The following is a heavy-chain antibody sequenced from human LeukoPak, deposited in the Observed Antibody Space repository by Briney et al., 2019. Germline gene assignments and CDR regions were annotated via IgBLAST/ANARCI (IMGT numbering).Heavy chain of an antibody. Sequence: PGRSLRLSCAASVFNFDDYAVHWVRQAPGEGLEWVSGISWNRGSIVYADSVKGRFTISRDNAKNSLYLQMNSLRADDTALYYCAKDIKADPWALEAFDIWGQGTMVTVSS. CDR3: AKDIKADPWALEAFDI. CDR1: VFNFDDYA. J-gene: IGHJ3*02. V-gene: IGHV3-9*01. D-gene: IGHD5-24*01. CDR2: ISWNRGSI.